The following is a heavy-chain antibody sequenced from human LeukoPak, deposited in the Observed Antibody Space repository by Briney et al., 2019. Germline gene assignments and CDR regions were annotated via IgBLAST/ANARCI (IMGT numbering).Heavy chain of an antibody. J-gene: IGHJ1*01. CDR2: IIPIFGTA. CDR3: ASSNCTNGVCYTLGYFQH. CDR1: GGTFSSYA. D-gene: IGHD2-8*01. Sequence: SVKVSCKASGGTFSSYAISWVRQAPGQGLEWMGGIIPIFGTANYAQKFQGRVTITTDGSTSTAYMELSSLRSEDTAVYYCASSNCTNGVCYTLGYFQHWGQGTLVTVSS. V-gene: IGHV1-69*05.